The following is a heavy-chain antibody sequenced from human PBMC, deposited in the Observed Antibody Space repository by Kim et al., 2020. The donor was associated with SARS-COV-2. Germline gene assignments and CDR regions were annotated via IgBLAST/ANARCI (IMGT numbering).Heavy chain of an antibody. V-gene: IGHV3-74*01. CDR3: ARGPF. CDR2: IGNDGSTT. J-gene: IGHJ1*01. Sequence: GGSLRLSCAASGFTFSTYWMDWVRQAPGKGPVWVSRIGNDGSTTLYAYSVKGRFTISIDNAKKTLFLQMPMLRADDTGVSYCARGPFCGQGTLVTVSS. CDR1: GFTFSTYW.